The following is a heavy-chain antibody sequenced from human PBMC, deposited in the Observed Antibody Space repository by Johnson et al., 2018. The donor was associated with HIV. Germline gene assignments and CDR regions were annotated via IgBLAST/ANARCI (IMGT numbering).Heavy chain of an antibody. CDR1: GFTFSSYW. Sequence: QVQLVESGGGVVRPGGSLRLSCAASGFTFSSYWMSWVRQAPGKGLEWVAVIYSGGSTYYAASVKGRFTISRDNSKNTLYLQMNSLIAEDTALYYCAKDLAVAAMGAFDIWGQGTMVTVSS. CDR2: IYSGGST. V-gene: IGHV3-NL1*01. D-gene: IGHD6-19*01. J-gene: IGHJ3*02. CDR3: AKDLAVAAMGAFDI.